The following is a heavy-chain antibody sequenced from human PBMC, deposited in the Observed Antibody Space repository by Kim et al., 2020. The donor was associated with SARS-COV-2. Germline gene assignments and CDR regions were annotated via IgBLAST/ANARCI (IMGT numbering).Heavy chain of an antibody. V-gene: IGHV3-33*05. CDR2: ISYDGSKK. J-gene: IGHJ6*02. CDR3: ATSSRDTAMVPSYYYGLDV. Sequence: GGSLRLSCAASGFTFTTSGMHWVRQAPGKGLEWVAVISYDGSKKYFADFVKGRFTISRDNSENTLSLQMNSLRADDTAVYYCATSSRDTAMVPSYYYGLDVWGQGTTVTVSS. CDR1: GFTFTTSG. D-gene: IGHD5-18*01.